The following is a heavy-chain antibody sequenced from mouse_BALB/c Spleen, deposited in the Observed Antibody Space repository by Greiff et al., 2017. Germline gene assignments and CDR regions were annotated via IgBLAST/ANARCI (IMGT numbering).Heavy chain of an antibody. CDR1: GYTFTDYY. J-gene: IGHJ3*01. Sequence: EVQLQQSGPELVKPGASVKMSCKASGYTFTDYYMDWVKQSHGESFEWIGRVNPYNGGTSYNQKFKGKATLTVDKSSSTAYMELNSLTSEDSAVYYCAINWDWFAYWGQGTLVTVSA. CDR2: VNPYNGGT. D-gene: IGHD4-1*01. V-gene: IGHV1-19*01. CDR3: AINWDWFAY.